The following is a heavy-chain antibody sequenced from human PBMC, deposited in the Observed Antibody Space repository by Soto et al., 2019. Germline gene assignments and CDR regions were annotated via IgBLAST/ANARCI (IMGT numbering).Heavy chain of an antibody. J-gene: IGHJ6*02. CDR2: IIPILGIA. CDR3: ARKRSYGSGGMDV. Sequence: QVQLVQSGAEVKKPGSSVKVSCKASGGTFSSYTISWVRQAPGQGLEWMGRIIPILGIANYAQKFQGRVTITPDKSTSTAYMELSSLRSEDTAVYYCARKRSYGSGGMDVWGQGTTVTVSS. CDR1: GGTFSSYT. D-gene: IGHD3-10*01. V-gene: IGHV1-69*02.